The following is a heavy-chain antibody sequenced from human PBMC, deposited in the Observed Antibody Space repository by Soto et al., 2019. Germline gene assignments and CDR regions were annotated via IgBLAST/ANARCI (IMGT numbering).Heavy chain of an antibody. D-gene: IGHD3-10*01. V-gene: IGHV3-33*01. CDR3: ARGPGFIGQPTQDRRVDYYYYMDV. CDR2: IWYDGSNK. Sequence: GGSLRLSCAASGFTFSSYGMHRVRQAPGKGLEWVAVIWYDGSNKYYADSVKGRFTISRDNSKNTLYLQMNSLRAEDTAVYYCARGPGFIGQPTQDRRVDYYYYMDVWGKGTTVTVSS. CDR1: GFTFSSYG. J-gene: IGHJ6*03.